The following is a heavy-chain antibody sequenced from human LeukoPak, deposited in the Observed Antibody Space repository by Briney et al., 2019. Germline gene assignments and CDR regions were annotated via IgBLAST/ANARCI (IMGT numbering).Heavy chain of an antibody. CDR3: ANGYSYGLDAFDI. V-gene: IGHV7-4-1*02. D-gene: IGHD5-18*01. Sequence: ASVKVSCKASGYTFSNYAMNWVRQAPGQGLDWMGWINTNTGNPTYAQRFTGRFVFSLDTSVSTAYLQISSLKAEDTAVYYCANGYSYGLDAFDIWGQGTMVTVSS. J-gene: IGHJ3*02. CDR1: GYTFSNYA. CDR2: INTNTGNP.